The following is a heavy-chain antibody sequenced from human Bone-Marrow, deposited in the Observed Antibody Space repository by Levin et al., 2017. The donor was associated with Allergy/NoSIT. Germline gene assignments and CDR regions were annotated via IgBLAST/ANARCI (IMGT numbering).Heavy chain of an antibody. CDR1: GGSISTYY. Sequence: SRTLSLPCTVSGGSISTYYWSWIRQPPGKGLEWIGYVYYSGSTNYNPSLNSRVTMSVDTSKNHFSLKLSSVTAADTALYYCARHAGPIHLWLMDYWGQGTLVTVSS. J-gene: IGHJ4*02. CDR3: ARHAGPIHLWLMDY. CDR2: VYYSGST. V-gene: IGHV4-59*08. D-gene: IGHD5-18*01.